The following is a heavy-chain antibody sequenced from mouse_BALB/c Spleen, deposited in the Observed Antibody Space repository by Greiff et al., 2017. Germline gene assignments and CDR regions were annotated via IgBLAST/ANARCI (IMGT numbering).Heavy chain of an antibody. CDR1: GYTFTEYI. CDR2: FYPGSGSI. V-gene: IGHV1-62-2*01. CDR3: ARMYYGSSYEAMDY. D-gene: IGHD1-1*01. J-gene: IGHJ4*01. Sequence: QVQLQQSGAELVKPGASVKLSCKASGYTFTEYIIHWVKQRSGQGLEWIGWFYPGSGSIKYNEKFKGKATLTVDKSSSTAYMHLNSLTSEDSAVYYCARMYYGSSYEAMDYWGQGTSVTVSS.